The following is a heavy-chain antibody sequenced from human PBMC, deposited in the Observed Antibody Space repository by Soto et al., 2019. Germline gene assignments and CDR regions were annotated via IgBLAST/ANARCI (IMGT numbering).Heavy chain of an antibody. Sequence: EVQLLESGGGLVQPGGSLRLSCAASGFTFSTYAMSWVRQAPGKGLEWVSAISGGRSGTYYADSVRGRFTLSRDDSTNTLYLQTNSLRAEDTAIYYCAKGSLGYCSCAICYFFDFWGQGTLVTVSS. CDR1: GFTFSTYA. D-gene: IGHD2-2*01. V-gene: IGHV3-23*01. CDR3: AKGSLGYCSCAICYFFDF. CDR2: ISGGRSGT. J-gene: IGHJ4*02.